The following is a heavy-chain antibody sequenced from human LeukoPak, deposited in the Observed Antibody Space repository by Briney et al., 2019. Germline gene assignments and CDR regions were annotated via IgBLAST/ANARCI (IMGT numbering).Heavy chain of an antibody. V-gene: IGHV1-69*04. CDR2: IIPILGIA. J-gene: IGHJ4*02. CDR3: AILQYYFDY. Sequence: SVKVSCKASGGTFSSYAISWVRQAPGQGLEWMGRIIPILGIANYAQKFQGRVTMTRDTSISTAYMELSRLRSDDTAVYYCAILQYYFDYWGQGTLVTVSS. CDR1: GGTFSSYA. D-gene: IGHD3-10*01.